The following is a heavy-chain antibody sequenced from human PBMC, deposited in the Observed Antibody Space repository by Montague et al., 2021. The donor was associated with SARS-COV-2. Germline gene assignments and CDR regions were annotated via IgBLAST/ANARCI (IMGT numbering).Heavy chain of an antibody. CDR2: IYHSGGT. J-gene: IGHJ6*02. CDR3: AINPFGYYGMDV. CDR1: AGSISSSNW. D-gene: IGHD3-16*01. V-gene: IGHV4-4*02. Sequence: SETLSLTCAVYAGSISSSNWWCWVRQPPGKGLEWIAEIYHSGGTNYNPSIKSRVTISVDKSNHQFSLKLSSVTAADTAVYYCAINPFGYYGMDVWGQGTTVTVSS.